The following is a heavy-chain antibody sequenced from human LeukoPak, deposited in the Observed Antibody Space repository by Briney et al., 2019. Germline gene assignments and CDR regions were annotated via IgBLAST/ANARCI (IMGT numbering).Heavy chain of an antibody. D-gene: IGHD6-19*01. CDR2: ISGSGGST. CDR1: GFTFSSYA. CDR3: ATRGWYVPIDY. J-gene: IGHJ4*02. Sequence: GGSLRLSCAASGFTFSSYAMSWVRQAPGKGREWVSAISGSGGSTYYADSVKGRFTISRDNSKNTLYLQMNSLRAEDTAVYYCATRGWYVPIDYWGQGTLVTVSS. V-gene: IGHV3-23*01.